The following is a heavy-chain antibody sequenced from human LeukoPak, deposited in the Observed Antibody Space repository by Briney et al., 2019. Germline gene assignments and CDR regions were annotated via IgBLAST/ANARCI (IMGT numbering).Heavy chain of an antibody. CDR1: GFTFSSYW. CDR2: IKQDGSEK. Sequence: GGSLRLSCAASGFTFSSYWMSWVRQAPGKGLEWVANIKQDGSEKYYVDSVKGRFTISRDNAKNSLYLQMNSLRAEDTAVYYCARTLLGYCSGGSCYSGAFDIWGQGTMVTVSS. D-gene: IGHD2-15*01. CDR3: ARTLLGYCSGGSCYSGAFDI. V-gene: IGHV3-7*01. J-gene: IGHJ3*02.